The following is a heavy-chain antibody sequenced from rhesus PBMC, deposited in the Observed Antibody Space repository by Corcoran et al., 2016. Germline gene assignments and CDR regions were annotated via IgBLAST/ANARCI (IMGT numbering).Heavy chain of an antibody. CDR3: AAPYCSRGVCYLNKYNSLDV. CDR1: GGSISSNY. CDR2: ISGRGVST. D-gene: IGHD2-39*01. Sequence: QLQLQESGPGLVKPSETLSLTCAVSGGSISSNYWSWIRQPPGKGLEWIGRISGRGVSTAYTPPLKSRVTISPDTSKNQFSLKLSSVTAADTAVYYCAAPYCSRGVCYLNKYNSLDVWGRGVLVTVSS. J-gene: IGHJ5-2*02. V-gene: IGHV4-173*01.